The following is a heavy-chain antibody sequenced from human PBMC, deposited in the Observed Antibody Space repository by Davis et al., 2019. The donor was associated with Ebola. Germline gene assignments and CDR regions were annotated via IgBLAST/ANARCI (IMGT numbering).Heavy chain of an antibody. CDR1: GGTFSSYA. D-gene: IGHD3-10*02. CDR3: AKGGVAVTLFSWFDP. Sequence: SVKVSCKASGGTFSSYAISWVRQAPGQGLEWMGGIIPIFGTANYAQKFQGRVTINADLSTSTVYMELNSLRSEDTAVYYCAKGGVAVTLFSWFDPWGQGTLVTVSS. CDR2: IIPIFGTA. V-gene: IGHV1-69*13. J-gene: IGHJ5*02.